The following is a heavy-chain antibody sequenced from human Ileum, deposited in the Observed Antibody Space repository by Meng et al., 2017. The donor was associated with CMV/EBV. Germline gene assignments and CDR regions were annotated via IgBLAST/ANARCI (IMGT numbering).Heavy chain of an antibody. CDR3: AREGLVVPAAKGYYYYGMDV. J-gene: IGHJ6*02. Sequence: GESLKISCAASGFTFTSYWMHWVRQAPGKGLEWVAVISYDGSNKYYADSVKGRFTISRDNSKNTLYLQMNSLRAEDTAVYYCAREGLVVPAAKGYYYYGMDVWGQGTTVTVSS. V-gene: IGHV3-30*03. CDR1: GFTFTSYW. D-gene: IGHD2-2*01. CDR2: ISYDGSNK.